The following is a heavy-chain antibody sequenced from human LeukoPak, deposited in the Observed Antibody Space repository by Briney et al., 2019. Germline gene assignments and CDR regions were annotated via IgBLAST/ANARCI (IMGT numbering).Heavy chain of an antibody. V-gene: IGHV3-23*01. CDR1: GFTFSSYA. D-gene: IGHD6-13*01. Sequence: GGSLRLSCAASGFTFSSYAMGWVRQAPGKGLEWISVISGSGGSTYYADSVKGRFTISRDNSKNTLYLQMNSLRAEDTAIYYCAKSQGLYSSSSTQHWGQGTLVTVSS. CDR3: AKSQGLYSSSSTQH. J-gene: IGHJ1*01. CDR2: ISGSGGST.